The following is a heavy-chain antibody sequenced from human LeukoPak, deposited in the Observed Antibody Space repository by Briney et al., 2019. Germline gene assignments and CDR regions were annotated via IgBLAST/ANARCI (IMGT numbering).Heavy chain of an antibody. Sequence: ASVKVSCKASGYTFNNMHWVRQAPGQGLEWMGITNPSGGSTSYAQKFQGRVTMTRDTSTSTVYMELSSLTSEDTAVYYCARDGGYCVDPWGQGTLVTVSS. CDR3: ARDGGYCVDP. CDR2: TNPSGGST. J-gene: IGHJ5*02. CDR1: GYTFNN. D-gene: IGHD2-15*01. V-gene: IGHV1-46*02.